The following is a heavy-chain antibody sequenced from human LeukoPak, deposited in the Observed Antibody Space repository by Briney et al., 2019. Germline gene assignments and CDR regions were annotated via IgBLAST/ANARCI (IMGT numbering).Heavy chain of an antibody. Sequence: GRSLRLSCAASGFTFSSYGMHWVRQAPGKGLEWVAVISYDGSNKYYADSVKGRFTISRDNSKNTLYLQTNSLRAEDTAVYYCAKDGRVGATRWDYYFDYWGQGTLVTVSS. CDR2: ISYDGSNK. D-gene: IGHD1-26*01. CDR3: AKDGRVGATRWDYYFDY. V-gene: IGHV3-30*18. J-gene: IGHJ4*02. CDR1: GFTFSSYG.